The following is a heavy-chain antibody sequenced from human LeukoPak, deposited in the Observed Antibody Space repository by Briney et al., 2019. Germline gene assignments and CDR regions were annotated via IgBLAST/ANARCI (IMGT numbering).Heavy chain of an antibody. D-gene: IGHD1-26*01. J-gene: IGHJ4*02. CDR2: ISPYNANT. CDR1: GYTFISYG. V-gene: IGHV1-18*01. Sequence: GASVKVSCKASGYTFISYGITWVRQAPGQGLEWMGWISPYNANTNYAQKFQGGVTMTTDTSTSTAYMELRSLRSDDTAVYYCAREDSGSYPPLYWGQGTLVTVSS. CDR3: AREDSGSYPPLY.